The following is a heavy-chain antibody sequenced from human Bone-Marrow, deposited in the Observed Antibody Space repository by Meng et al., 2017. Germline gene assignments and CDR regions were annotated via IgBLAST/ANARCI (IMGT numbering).Heavy chain of an antibody. CDR3: ARVQQSAAIFYYYYYGMDV. V-gene: IGHV1-18*01. CDR2: ISAYNGNT. Sequence: ASVKVSCKASGYTFTSYGISWVRQAPGQGLEWMGWISAYNGNTNYAQKLQGRVTMTIDTSTSTAYMELRSLRSDDTAVYYCARVQQSAAIFYYYYYGMDVWGQGTTVTVSS. J-gene: IGHJ6*02. CDR1: GYTFTSYG. D-gene: IGHD2-2*01.